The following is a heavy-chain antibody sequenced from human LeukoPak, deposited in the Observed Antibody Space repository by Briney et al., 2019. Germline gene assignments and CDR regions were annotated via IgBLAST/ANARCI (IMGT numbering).Heavy chain of an antibody. Sequence: GGSLRLSCAASGFTFNNYAMSWVRQAPGKGLESVSAISGSGDSTYYVDSVKGRFTISRDNSKNTLYLQMNSLRAEDTAVYYCAKSTTYGDSYFDYWGQGTLVTVSS. CDR1: GFTFNNYA. CDR2: ISGSGDST. CDR3: AKSTTYGDSYFDY. J-gene: IGHJ4*02. V-gene: IGHV3-23*01. D-gene: IGHD4-17*01.